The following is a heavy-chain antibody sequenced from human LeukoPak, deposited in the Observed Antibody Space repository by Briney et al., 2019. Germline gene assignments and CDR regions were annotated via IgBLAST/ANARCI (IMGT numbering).Heavy chain of an antibody. D-gene: IGHD3-10*01. V-gene: IGHV3-30*04. CDR1: GFTFSSYA. CDR3: ARVETYYGSGSPLYGMDV. CDR2: ISYDGSNK. J-gene: IGHJ6*02. Sequence: AGGSLRLSCAASGFTFSSYAMHWVRQAPGKGLEWVAVISYDGSNKYYADSVKGRFTISRDNSKNTLYLQMNSLRAEDTAVYYCARVETYYGSGSPLYGMDVWGQGTTVTVSS.